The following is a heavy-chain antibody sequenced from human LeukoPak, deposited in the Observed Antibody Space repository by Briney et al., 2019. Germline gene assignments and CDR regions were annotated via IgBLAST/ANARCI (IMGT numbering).Heavy chain of an antibody. D-gene: IGHD5-18*01. CDR3: ARSGYSYGYGADYYYGMDV. CDR1: GGTFSRHT. Sequence: SVKVSCKASGGTFSRHTISWVRQSPGQGLEWMGGITPMFGTSNYAQKFQGRVTITADESTSTAYMELSSLRSEDTAVYYCARSGYSYGYGADYYYGMDVWGQGTTVTVSS. J-gene: IGHJ6*02. V-gene: IGHV1-69*01. CDR2: ITPMFGTS.